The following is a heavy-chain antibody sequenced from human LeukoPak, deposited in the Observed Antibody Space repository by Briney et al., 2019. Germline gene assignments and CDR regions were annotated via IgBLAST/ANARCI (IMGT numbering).Heavy chain of an antibody. CDR2: IYYSGST. D-gene: IGHD3-10*01. CDR3: ARSGGFGSFDY. J-gene: IGHJ4*02. CDR1: GGSFSGYY. Sequence: SETLSLTCAVYGGSFSGYYWSWIRQHPGKGLEWIGYIYYSGSTYYNPSLKSRVTISVDTSKNQFSLKLSSVTAAGTAVYYCARSGGFGSFDYWGQGTLVTVSS. V-gene: IGHV4-31*11.